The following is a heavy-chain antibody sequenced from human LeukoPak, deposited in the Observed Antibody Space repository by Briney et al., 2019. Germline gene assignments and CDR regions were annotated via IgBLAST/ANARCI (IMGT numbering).Heavy chain of an antibody. V-gene: IGHV1-8*01. CDR2: MNPNSGNT. CDR1: GYTFTSYD. Sequence: GASVKVSCTASGYTFTSYDINWVRQATGQGLEWMGWMNPNSGNTGYAQKFQGRVTMTRNTSISTAYMELSSLRSEDTAVYHCAREQWSGSEDDIFDIWGQGTTVTVSS. J-gene: IGHJ3*02. D-gene: IGHD5-12*01. CDR3: AREQWSGSEDDIFDI.